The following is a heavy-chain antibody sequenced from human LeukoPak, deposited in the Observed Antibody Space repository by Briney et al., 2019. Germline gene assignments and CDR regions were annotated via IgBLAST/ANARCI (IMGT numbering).Heavy chain of an antibody. V-gene: IGHV3-23*01. Sequence: PTGGSLRLSCAASGFTFSSYAMSWVRQAPGKGLEWVSAISGSGGSTYYADSVKGRFTISRDNSKNTLYLQMNSLRAEDTAVYYCAKALTGHWGPDYWGQGTLVTVSS. D-gene: IGHD7-27*01. CDR3: AKALTGHWGPDY. J-gene: IGHJ4*02. CDR1: GFTFSSYA. CDR2: ISGSGGST.